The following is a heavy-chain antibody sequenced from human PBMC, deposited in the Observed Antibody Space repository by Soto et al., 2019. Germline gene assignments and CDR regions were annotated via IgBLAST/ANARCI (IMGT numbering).Heavy chain of an antibody. J-gene: IGHJ4*02. CDR1: CWAFHGFY. Sequence: SGTPSPTRAVYCWAFHGFYLTWVRQPPGTGLEWIGEINHSGSTNYNPSLKSRVTISVDTSKNQFSLKLTSVTAADTAVYHCARDKITGLFDYWGQGTLVTVSS. CDR2: INHSGST. CDR3: ARDKITGLFDY. V-gene: IGHV4-34*01. D-gene: IGHD2-8*02.